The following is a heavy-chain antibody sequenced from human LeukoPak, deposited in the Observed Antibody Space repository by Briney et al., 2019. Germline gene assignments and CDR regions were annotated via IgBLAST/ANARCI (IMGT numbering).Heavy chain of an antibody. CDR3: TTARVTMIRGVIDGFDP. CDR1: GFTFSDYY. V-gene: IGHV3-11*01. J-gene: IGHJ5*02. D-gene: IGHD3-10*01. CDR2: ISSSGSTI. Sequence: GGSLRLSCAASGFTFSDYYMSWIRQAPGKGLEWVSYISSSGSTIYYADSVKGRFTISRDNAKNSLYLQMNSLRSEDTAVYYCTTARVTMIRGVIDGFDPWGQGTLVTVSS.